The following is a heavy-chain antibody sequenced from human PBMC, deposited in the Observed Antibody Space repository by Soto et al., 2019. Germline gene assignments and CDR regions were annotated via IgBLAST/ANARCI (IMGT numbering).Heavy chain of an antibody. Sequence: PSETLSLTCTVSLGSISSGGFYWSWIRQSPGKGLEWIGFIYANGNSYYNPSLKSRANISLDTSKNKFSLKISSVTVADTAVYYCARDGRTSGYYLDYWGQGTPVTVSS. J-gene: IGHJ4*02. V-gene: IGHV4-31*03. CDR1: LGSISSGGFY. D-gene: IGHD3-22*01. CDR2: IYANGNS. CDR3: ARDGRTSGYYLDY.